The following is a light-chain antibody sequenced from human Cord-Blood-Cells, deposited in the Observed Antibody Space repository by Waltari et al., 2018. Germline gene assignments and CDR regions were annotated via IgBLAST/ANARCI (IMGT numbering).Light chain of an antibody. Sequence: EIVLTQSPGPLYLSPGERATLPGRASQSVSSSYLAWYHQKPGQAPRLLIYGASSRATGIPDRFSGSGSGTDFTLTISRLEPEDFAVYYCQQYGSSPPYTFGQGTKLEIK. J-gene: IGKJ2*01. CDR1: QSVSSSY. CDR2: GAS. V-gene: IGKV3-20*01. CDR3: QQYGSSPPYT.